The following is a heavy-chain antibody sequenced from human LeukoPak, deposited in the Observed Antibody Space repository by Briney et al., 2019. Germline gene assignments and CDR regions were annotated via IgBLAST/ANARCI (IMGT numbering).Heavy chain of an antibody. Sequence: LPGGSLRLSCAASGFTFSSYWMHWVRQAPGKGLVWVSRINSDGSSTSYADSVKGRFTISRDNAKNTLYLQMNSLRAEDTAVYYCARELYYYDSSGYYGSDYWGQGTLVTVSS. CDR1: GFTFSSYW. J-gene: IGHJ4*02. CDR2: INSDGSST. D-gene: IGHD3-22*01. CDR3: ARELYYYDSSGYYGSDY. V-gene: IGHV3-74*01.